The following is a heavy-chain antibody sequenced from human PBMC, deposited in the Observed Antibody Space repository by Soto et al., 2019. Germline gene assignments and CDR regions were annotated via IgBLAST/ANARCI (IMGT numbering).Heavy chain of an antibody. CDR2: IIPIFGTA. D-gene: IGHD3-22*01. CDR3: AREIRAYYYDSSGYRGDAFDI. J-gene: IGHJ3*02. Sequence: SVKVSCKASGGTFSSYAISWVRHAPGQGLEWMGGIIPIFGTANYAQKFQGRVTITADESTSTAYMELSSLRSEDTAVYYCAREIRAYYYDSSGYRGDAFDIWGQGTMVTVSS. CDR1: GGTFSSYA. V-gene: IGHV1-69*13.